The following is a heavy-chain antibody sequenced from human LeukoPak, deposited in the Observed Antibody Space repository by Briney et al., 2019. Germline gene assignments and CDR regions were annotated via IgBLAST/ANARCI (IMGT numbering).Heavy chain of an antibody. CDR2: IYHSGST. CDR1: GYSISSGYY. V-gene: IGHV4-38-2*02. D-gene: IGHD3-22*01. J-gene: IGHJ4*02. Sequence: PSETLSLTCTVSGYSISSGYYWGWIRQPPGKGVEWIGSIYHSGSTYYNPSLKSRVTISVDTSKNQFSLKLSSVTAAGTAVYYCAREYYYDSSGYFSLDYWGQGTLVTVSS. CDR3: AREYYYDSSGYFSLDY.